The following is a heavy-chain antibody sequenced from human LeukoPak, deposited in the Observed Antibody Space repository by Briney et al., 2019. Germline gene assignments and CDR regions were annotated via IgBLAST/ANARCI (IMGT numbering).Heavy chain of an antibody. Sequence: PSETLSLTCTVTGGSLSSYYWSWIRQPPGKGLEWIAYIYYSGNTKYNPFLKNRVTISVDTSKTQFSLKLSSVTAADTAVYFCARGSTIFGFQHWGQGTLVTVSS. CDR1: GGSLSSYY. CDR2: IYYSGNT. CDR3: ARGSTIFGFQH. V-gene: IGHV4-59*01. D-gene: IGHD3-3*01. J-gene: IGHJ1*01.